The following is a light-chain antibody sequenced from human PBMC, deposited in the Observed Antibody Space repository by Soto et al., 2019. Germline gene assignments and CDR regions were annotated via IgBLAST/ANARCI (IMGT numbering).Light chain of an antibody. CDR2: KAS. CDR1: QSIGNS. CDR3: QQYNSYPVT. Sequence: DIQMTQSPSTLSASVGDRVTITCLASQSIGNSLAWYQQKPVKAPKLLIYKASSLESGVPSRFSGSGSGTEFTLTISSLQPDDFATYYCQQYNSYPVTFGQGTKLEIK. V-gene: IGKV1-5*03. J-gene: IGKJ2*01.